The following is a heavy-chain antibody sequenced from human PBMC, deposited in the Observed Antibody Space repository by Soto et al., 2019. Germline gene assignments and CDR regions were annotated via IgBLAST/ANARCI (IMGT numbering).Heavy chain of an antibody. J-gene: IGHJ4*02. Sequence: QVQLEQSGAEVRKPGASLTVACRASGYSFTGYYMSWVRQAPGQGLEWMGWINCYSGDANYAQQFQGRVTMTRDTSNSTVYMVLSSLTSDDTATYYCARPPPVSTRVYFDTWGQGTPVAVSS. D-gene: IGHD2-8*01. CDR2: INCYSGDA. CDR3: ARPPPVSTRVYFDT. V-gene: IGHV1-2*02. CDR1: GYSFTGYY.